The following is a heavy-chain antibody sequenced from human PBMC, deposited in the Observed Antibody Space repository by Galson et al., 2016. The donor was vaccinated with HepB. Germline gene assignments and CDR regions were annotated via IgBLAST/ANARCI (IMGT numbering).Heavy chain of an antibody. J-gene: IGHJ4*02. CDR3: AKGGSYYPV. V-gene: IGHV3-23*01. CDR1: GFTLSTSS. Sequence: SLRLSCAVSGFTLSTSSMCWVRQAPGKGLEWVSTISSDASRRYYATSVKGRFTFSRDESKNTLFLQMNSLGVEDTAIYYCAKGGSYYPVWGQGTLVTVSS. CDR2: ISSDASRR. D-gene: IGHD1-26*01.